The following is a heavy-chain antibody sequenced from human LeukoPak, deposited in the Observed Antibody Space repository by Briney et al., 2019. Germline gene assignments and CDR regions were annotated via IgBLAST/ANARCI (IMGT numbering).Heavy chain of an antibody. CDR3: AKTPITMIVVVMGFGDWYFDL. J-gene: IGHJ2*01. CDR2: ISGSGGST. V-gene: IGHV3-23*01. CDR1: GFTFSSYS. Sequence: GGSLRLSCAASGFTFSSYSMNWVRQAPGKGLEWVSAISGSGGSTYYADSLKGRFTISRDNSKNTLYLQMNSLRAEDTAVYYCAKTPITMIVVVMGFGDWYFDLWGRGTLVTVSS. D-gene: IGHD3-22*01.